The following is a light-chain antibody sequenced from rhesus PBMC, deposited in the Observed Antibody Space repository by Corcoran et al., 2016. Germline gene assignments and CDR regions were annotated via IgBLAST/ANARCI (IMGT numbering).Light chain of an antibody. V-gene: IGLV2-32*02. Sequence: QAALTQPPSVSGSPGQSVTISCSGTNIDIGGYKYVSWYQRHPGTAPKVIIHEVNKRPSGVSDRFSGSKSGNVDSLIISGLQAEDEADYYCTSYRGLNTYLFGTGTESTVL. CDR1: NIDIGGYKY. CDR3: TSYRGLNTYL. J-gene: IGLJ6*01. CDR2: EVN.